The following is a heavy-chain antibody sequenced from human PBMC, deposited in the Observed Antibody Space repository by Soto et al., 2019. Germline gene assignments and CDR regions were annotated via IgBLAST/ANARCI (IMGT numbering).Heavy chain of an antibody. D-gene: IGHD1-1*01. Sequence: QVQLQESGPGLVKPSETLSLTGTVSGGSISSYYWSWIRQPAGKGLEWIGRIYTSGSTNYNPSLKSRVTMSVDTSKNQFSLKLSSVTAADTAVYYCARDPECGTTGYYGMDLWGQGTTVTVSS. CDR3: ARDPECGTTGYYGMDL. J-gene: IGHJ6*02. V-gene: IGHV4-4*07. CDR1: GGSISSYY. CDR2: IYTSGST.